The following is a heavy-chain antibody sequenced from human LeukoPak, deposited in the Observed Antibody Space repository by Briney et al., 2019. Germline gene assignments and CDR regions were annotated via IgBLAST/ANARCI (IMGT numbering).Heavy chain of an antibody. Sequence: GASVKVSCKASGYTFTGYYMHWVRQAPGQGLEWMGWINPNSGGTNYAQKFQGRVIMTRDTSISTAYMELSRLRSDDTAVFYCARVDGSYWAGAFEIWGQGTTVTISS. CDR3: ARVDGSYWAGAFEI. V-gene: IGHV1-2*02. J-gene: IGHJ3*02. CDR2: INPNSGGT. CDR1: GYTFTGYY. D-gene: IGHD1-26*01.